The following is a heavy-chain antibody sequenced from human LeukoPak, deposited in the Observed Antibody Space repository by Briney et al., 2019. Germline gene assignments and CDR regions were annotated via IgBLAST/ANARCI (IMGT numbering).Heavy chain of an antibody. J-gene: IGHJ4*02. CDR3: ARGAYGDPTSFDY. CDR2: IYYSGST. V-gene: IGHV4-61*08. CDR1: GGSISSGGYS. Sequence: SETLSLTCAVSGGSISSGGYSWSWIRQPPGKGLEWIGYIYYSGSTNYNPSLKSRVTISVDTSKNQFSLKLSSVTAADTAVYYCARGAYGDPTSFDYWGQGTLVTVSS. D-gene: IGHD4-17*01.